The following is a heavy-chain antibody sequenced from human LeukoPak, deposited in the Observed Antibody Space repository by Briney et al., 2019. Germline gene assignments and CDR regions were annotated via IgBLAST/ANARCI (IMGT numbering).Heavy chain of an antibody. J-gene: IGHJ6*02. CDR3: ARDRGSSGWTRYYYYGMDV. V-gene: IGHV4-39*07. CDR2: IYYSGST. Sequence: SETLSLTCTVSGGSISSSSYYWGWIRQPPGKGLEWIGSIYYSGSTYYNPSLKSRVTISVDTSKNQFSLKLSSVTAADTAVYYCARDRGSSGWTRYYYYGMDVWGQGTTVTVSS. CDR1: GGSISSSSYY. D-gene: IGHD6-19*01.